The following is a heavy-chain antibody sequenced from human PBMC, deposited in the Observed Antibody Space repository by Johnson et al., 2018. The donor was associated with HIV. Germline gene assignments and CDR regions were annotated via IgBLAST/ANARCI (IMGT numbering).Heavy chain of an antibody. D-gene: IGHD6-13*01. J-gene: IGHJ3*02. Sequence: QEQLEESGGGVMQPGKSLRLSCEASGFTFRSYAMHWVRQAPGKGLEWVAVITYDGRNKYYADSVKGRFTISRDNSKNTLYLQMNSLRAEDTAVYYCASKAAGTMHAFDIWGQGTMVTVSS. CDR2: ITYDGRNK. V-gene: IGHV3-30*04. CDR1: GFTFRSYA. CDR3: ASKAAGTMHAFDI.